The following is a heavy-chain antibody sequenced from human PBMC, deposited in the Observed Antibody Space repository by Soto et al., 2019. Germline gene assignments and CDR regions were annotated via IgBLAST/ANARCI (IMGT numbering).Heavy chain of an antibody. Sequence: GGSLRLSCAASGFTFSGSAMHWVRQASGKGLEWVGHIRNKANSYATAYAASVKGRFTISRDDSKNTAYLQMNSLKTEDTAVYYCTRRRGYSSGWYYIDFWGQGALVTVSS. CDR2: IRNKANSYAT. D-gene: IGHD6-19*01. CDR1: GFTFSGSA. V-gene: IGHV3-73*01. CDR3: TRRRGYSSGWYYIDF. J-gene: IGHJ4*02.